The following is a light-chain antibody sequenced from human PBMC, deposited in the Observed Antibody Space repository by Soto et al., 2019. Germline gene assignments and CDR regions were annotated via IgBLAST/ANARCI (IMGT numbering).Light chain of an antibody. J-gene: IGLJ2*01. CDR3: QSYDSSLSGVV. V-gene: IGLV1-40*01. CDR2: ANS. Sequence: QHVLTQPPSVSGAPGQRVTISCTGSSSNIGAGYDVHWYQQLPGTAPKLLIYANSNRPSGVPDRFSGSKSGTSASLAITGLQAEDEADYYCQSYDSSLSGVVFGGGTKLTVL. CDR1: SSNIGAGYD.